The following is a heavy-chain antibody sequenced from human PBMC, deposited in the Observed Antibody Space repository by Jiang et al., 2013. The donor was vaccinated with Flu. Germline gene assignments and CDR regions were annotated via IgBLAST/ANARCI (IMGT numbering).Heavy chain of an antibody. CDR2: ISSSSSYI. J-gene: IGHJ4*02. Sequence: CAASGFTFSSYSMNWVRQAPGKGLEWVSSISSSSSYIYYADSVKGRFTISRDNAKNSLYLQMNSLRAEDTAVYYCARDLGYCSGGSCYYPLDYWGQGTLVTVSS. V-gene: IGHV3-21*01. CDR1: GFTFSSYS. CDR3: ARDLGYCSGGSCYYPLDY. D-gene: IGHD2-15*01.